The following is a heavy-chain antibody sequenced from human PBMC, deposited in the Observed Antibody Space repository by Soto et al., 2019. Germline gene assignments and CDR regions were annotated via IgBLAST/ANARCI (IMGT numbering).Heavy chain of an antibody. CDR3: VRDLVSRRGYLGQ. V-gene: IGHV3-7*05. D-gene: IGHD3-3*01. Sequence: PGGSLRLSYAASGFTVSTYYMGWVRQAPGKGLEWVSNIKQDGRVENCVDSVKGRFTVSRDNAKNSLCLQMNSLRSEDTALYHCVRDLVSRRGYLGQWGQGT. J-gene: IGHJ4*02. CDR1: GFTVSTYY. CDR2: IKQDGRVE.